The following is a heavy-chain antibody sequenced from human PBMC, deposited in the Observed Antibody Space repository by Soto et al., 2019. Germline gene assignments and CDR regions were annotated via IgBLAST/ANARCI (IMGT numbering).Heavy chain of an antibody. V-gene: IGHV4-59*01. CDR2: IYYSGST. J-gene: IGHJ4*02. CDR3: ARLSIAARLYDY. CDR1: GGSIKNNY. D-gene: IGHD6-6*01. Sequence: SETLSLTCTVSGGSIKNNYWNWIWQPPGKGLEWIGYIYYSGSTIYNPSLKSRVTTSVDTSKNQFSLNLSSVTAADTAVYYCARLSIAARLYDYWGQGTLVTVSS.